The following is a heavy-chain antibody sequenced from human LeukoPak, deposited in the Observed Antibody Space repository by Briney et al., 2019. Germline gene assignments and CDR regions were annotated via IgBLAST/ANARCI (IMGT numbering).Heavy chain of an antibody. CDR2: IYYSGST. J-gene: IGHJ5*02. D-gene: IGHD6-19*01. V-gene: IGHV4-59*12. CDR3: ARVVWEWLVKKPNSQIDP. CDR1: GGSISSYY. Sequence: SETLSLTCSVSGGSISSYYWSWIRQPPGKGLEWIGYIYYSGSTNYNPSLKSRVTISVDTSKNQFSLKLSSVTAADTAVYYCARVVWEWLVKKPNSQIDPWGQGTLVTVSS.